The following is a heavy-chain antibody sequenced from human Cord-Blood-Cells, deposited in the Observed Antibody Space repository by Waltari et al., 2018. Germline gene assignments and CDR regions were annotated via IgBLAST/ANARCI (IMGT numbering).Heavy chain of an antibody. V-gene: IGHV4-34*01. CDR3: AREGFSGSYFGNY. D-gene: IGHD1-26*01. CDR1: AGTFRGYL. J-gene: IGHJ4*02. Sequence: QVQLHQWGAGLLKPSETLSLAGAVDAGTFRGYLCTWIRQPPGKGMEWIGESNHSGSTNYNPSLKSRVTISVDPSKNQFSLKLSSVTAADTAVYYCAREGFSGSYFGNYWGQGTLVTVSS. CDR2: SNHSGST.